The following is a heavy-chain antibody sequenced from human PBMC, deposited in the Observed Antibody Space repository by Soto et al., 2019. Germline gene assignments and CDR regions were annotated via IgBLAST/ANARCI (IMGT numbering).Heavy chain of an antibody. V-gene: IGHV3-15*07. CDR1: GFTFSNAW. J-gene: IGHJ6*02. CDR2: IKSKTDGGTT. CDR3: TTALKGAIGRDIPSYYYGMDV. D-gene: IGHD2-15*01. Sequence: EVQLVESGGGLVKPGGSLRLSCAASGFTFSNAWMNWVRQAPGKGLAWVGRIKSKTDGGTTDYAAPVKGRFTISRDDSKNTLYLQMNSLKTEDTAVYYCTTALKGAIGRDIPSYYYGMDVWGQGTTVTVSS.